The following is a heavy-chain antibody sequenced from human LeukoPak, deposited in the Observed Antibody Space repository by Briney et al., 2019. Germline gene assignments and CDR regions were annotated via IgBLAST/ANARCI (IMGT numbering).Heavy chain of an antibody. J-gene: IGHJ6*02. V-gene: IGHV4-59*08. CDR1: GGSISSYY. CDR2: IYYSGST. CDR3: ARHSGDELAVTNYYYGMDV. Sequence: KSSETLSLTCTVTGGSISSYYWSWLRQPPGKGLEWIGYIYYSGSTNYNPSLKSRVTISVDTSKNQFSLKLSSVTAADTAVYYCARHSGDELAVTNYYYGMDVWGQGTTVTVSS. D-gene: IGHD4-17*01.